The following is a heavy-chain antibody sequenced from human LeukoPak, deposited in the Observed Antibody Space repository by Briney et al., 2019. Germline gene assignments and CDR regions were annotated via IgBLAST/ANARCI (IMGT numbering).Heavy chain of an antibody. CDR3: ARDGGPNWNYGNAFDI. Sequence: GGSLRLSCAASGFTLSDYYMRWIRQATGKGLGWVSYISSSGSTIYYADSVKGRFTISRDNAKNSLYLQMNSLRAEDTAVYFCARDGGPNWNYGNAFDIWGQGTMVSVSS. CDR2: ISSSGSTI. V-gene: IGHV3-11*04. J-gene: IGHJ3*02. CDR1: GFTLSDYY. D-gene: IGHD1-7*01.